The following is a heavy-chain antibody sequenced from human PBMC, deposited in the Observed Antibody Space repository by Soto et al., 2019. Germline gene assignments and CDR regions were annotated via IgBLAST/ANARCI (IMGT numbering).Heavy chain of an antibody. CDR1: GFTFSGYG. Sequence: GGSLRLSCAASGFTFSGYGMHWVRQAPGKGLEWAAVIWYDGSKKYYADSVKGRFTISRDNSKNTLYLQMNSLRAEDTAVYYCAKSPMVRGVIIDYFDYWGQGTLVTVSS. CDR2: IWYDGSKK. D-gene: IGHD3-10*01. J-gene: IGHJ4*02. CDR3: AKSPMVRGVIIDYFDY. V-gene: IGHV3-33*06.